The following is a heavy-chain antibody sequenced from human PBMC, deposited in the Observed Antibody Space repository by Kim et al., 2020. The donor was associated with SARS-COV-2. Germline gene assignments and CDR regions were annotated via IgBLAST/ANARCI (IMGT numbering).Heavy chain of an antibody. V-gene: IGHV3-48*03. D-gene: IGHD3-22*01. CDR3: ARLDYYDSSGYGNDY. J-gene: IGHJ4*02. CDR1: GFTFSSYE. Sequence: GGSLRLSCAASGFTFSSYEMNWVRQAPGKGLEWVSYISSSGSTIYYADSVKGRFTISRDNAKNSLYLQMNSLRAEDTAVYYCARLDYYDSSGYGNDYWGQGTLVTVSS. CDR2: ISSSGSTI.